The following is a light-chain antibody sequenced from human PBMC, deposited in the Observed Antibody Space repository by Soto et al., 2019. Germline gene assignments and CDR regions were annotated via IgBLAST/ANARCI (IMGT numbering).Light chain of an antibody. Sequence: QSALTQPPSASGSPGQSVTISCTGTTSDVGGYNYVSWYQLHPGKVPKLIISEVNKRPSGVPDRFSGSKSGSMASLTVSGLQAEDEADDFCSSYAGSKNVILFGGGTKLTVL. CDR1: TSDVGGYNY. CDR2: EVN. CDR3: SSYAGSKNVIL. J-gene: IGLJ2*01. V-gene: IGLV2-8*01.